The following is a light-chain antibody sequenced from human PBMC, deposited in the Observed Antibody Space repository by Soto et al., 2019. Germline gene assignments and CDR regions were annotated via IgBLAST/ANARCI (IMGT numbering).Light chain of an antibody. V-gene: IGLV2-11*01. J-gene: IGLJ2*01. CDR2: DVS. CDR3: CSYAGSYTLV. Sequence: QSALTQPRSVSGSPGQSVTISCTGTSSAVGGYNYVSWYQQHPGKAPTLMIYDVSKRPSGVPDRFSGSTSGNTRSLTISGLQAEDEADYYCCSYAGSYTLVFGGGTKLTVL. CDR1: SSAVGGYNY.